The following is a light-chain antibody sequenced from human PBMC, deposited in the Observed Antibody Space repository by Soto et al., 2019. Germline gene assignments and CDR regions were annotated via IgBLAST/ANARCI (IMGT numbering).Light chain of an antibody. CDR3: SSYSTTTTLYV. J-gene: IGLJ1*01. V-gene: IGLV2-14*01. CDR1: SSDIGDYNY. CDR2: EVY. Sequence: QSVLTQPASVSGSPGQSITIPCTGTSSDIGDYNYVSWYQQHPGKAPKLLIYEVYNRPSGVSNRFSGSKSGSTASLTISGLQTGDEADYYCSSYSTTTTLYVFGTGTKATVL.